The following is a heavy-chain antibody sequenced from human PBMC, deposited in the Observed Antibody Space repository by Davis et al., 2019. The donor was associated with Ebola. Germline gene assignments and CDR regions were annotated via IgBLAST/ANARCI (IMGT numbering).Heavy chain of an antibody. J-gene: IGHJ3*02. D-gene: IGHD1-20*01. CDR1: GNSFTSFW. Sequence: GESLKISCKGSGNSFTSFWIGWVRQMPGKGLEWRGLIYTGDSDTRYSPSFRGQVTISADKSITTAYLQWSGLRASDTAMYYCASLRRTITGMDDAFDIWGQGTMVTVSS. CDR2: IYTGDSDT. CDR3: ASLRRTITGMDDAFDI. V-gene: IGHV5-51*01.